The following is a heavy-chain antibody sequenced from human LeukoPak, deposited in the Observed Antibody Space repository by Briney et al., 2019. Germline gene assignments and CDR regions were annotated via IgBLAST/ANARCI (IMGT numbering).Heavy chain of an antibody. CDR2: IIPILGIA. J-gene: IGHJ4*02. CDR1: GGTFSSYA. CDR3: AGGRGIQLWLTVDY. V-gene: IGHV1-69*04. Sequence: GASVKVSCKSSGGTFSSYAISWVRQAPAQGLEWMGRIIPILGIANYAQKFQGRVTITADKSTSTAYMELSSLRSEDTAVYYCAGGRGIQLWLTVDYWGQGTLVTVSS. D-gene: IGHD5-18*01.